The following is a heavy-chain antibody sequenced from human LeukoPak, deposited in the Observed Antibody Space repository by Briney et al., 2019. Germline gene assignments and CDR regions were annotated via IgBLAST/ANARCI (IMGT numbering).Heavy chain of an antibody. CDR3: ARGPGILRFLEWLSLN. Sequence: GASVKVSCKASGYIFTGYYMQWVRQAPGQGLEWMGWINPNSGGTNYAQKFQGRVTMTRDTSIATAYMELSSLRSDDTAVYYCARGPGILRFLEWLSLNWGQGTLVTVSS. CDR2: INPNSGGT. CDR1: GYIFTGYY. J-gene: IGHJ4*02. D-gene: IGHD3-3*01. V-gene: IGHV1-2*02.